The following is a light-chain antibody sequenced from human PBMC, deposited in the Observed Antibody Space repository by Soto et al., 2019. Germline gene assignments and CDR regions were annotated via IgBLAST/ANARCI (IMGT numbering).Light chain of an antibody. CDR1: SSDVGSYNL. CDR3: CSYAGSSTPVV. J-gene: IGLJ2*01. Sequence: QSALTQPASVSGSTGQSITISCTGSSSDVGSYNLVSWYQQQPGKAPKLMIYEGSKRPSGVSNRFSGSKSGNTASLTISGLQAEDEADYYCCSYAGSSTPVVFGGGTKLTVL. CDR2: EGS. V-gene: IGLV2-23*01.